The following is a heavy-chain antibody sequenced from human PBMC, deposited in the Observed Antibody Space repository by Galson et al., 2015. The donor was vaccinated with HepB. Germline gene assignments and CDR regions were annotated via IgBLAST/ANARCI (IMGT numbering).Heavy chain of an antibody. CDR2: ISAYNGNT. D-gene: IGHD3-9*01. V-gene: IGHV1-18*04. CDR1: GYTFTSYG. J-gene: IGHJ3*02. Sequence: SVKVSCKASGYTFTSYGITWVRQAPGQGLEWMGWISAYNGNTNYAQKLQGRVTMTTDTSTSTAYMELRSLRSDDTAVYYCARPNVAGLRYFDWLPRFHAFDIWGQGTMVTVSS. CDR3: ARPNVAGLRYFDWLPRFHAFDI.